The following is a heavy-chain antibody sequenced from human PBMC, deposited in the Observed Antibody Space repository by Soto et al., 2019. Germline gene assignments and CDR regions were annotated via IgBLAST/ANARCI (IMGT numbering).Heavy chain of an antibody. CDR1: VGSISSYY. Sequence: PSETLSLTCTFSVGSISSYYWSCIRHPAGKGLEWIGRIYTSGSTNYNPSLKSRVTMSVDTSKNQFSLKLSSVTAADTAVYYCARGGYDFWTVGNGMDVRGLGPTVNVPS. CDR2: IYTSGST. D-gene: IGHD3-3*01. CDR3: ARGGYDFWTVGNGMDV. J-gene: IGHJ6*02. V-gene: IGHV4-4*07.